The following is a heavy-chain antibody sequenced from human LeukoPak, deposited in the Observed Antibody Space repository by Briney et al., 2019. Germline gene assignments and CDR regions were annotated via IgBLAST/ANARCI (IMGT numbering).Heavy chain of an antibody. Sequence: ASVKVSCKASGYTFTGYYMHWVRQAPGQGLEWMGWINPNSGGTNYAQKFQGRVTMTRDTSISTAYMELSRLRSDDTAVYYCAREASGSQYWFDPWGQGTLVTVSS. J-gene: IGHJ5*02. V-gene: IGHV1-2*02. D-gene: IGHD3-10*01. CDR3: AREASGSQYWFDP. CDR1: GYTFTGYY. CDR2: INPNSGGT.